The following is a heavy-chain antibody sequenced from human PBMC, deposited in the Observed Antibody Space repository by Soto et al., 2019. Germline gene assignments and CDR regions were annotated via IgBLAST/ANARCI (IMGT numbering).Heavy chain of an antibody. Sequence: SETLSLTCAVYGGSFSGYYWSWIRQPPGKGLEWIGEINHSGRTNYNPSLKSRVTISVDTSKNQFSLKLSSVTAADTAVYYCASKKVYGSGSYYKQRVFDYWGQGTLVTVSS. CDR2: INHSGRT. D-gene: IGHD3-10*01. V-gene: IGHV4-34*01. J-gene: IGHJ4*02. CDR1: GGSFSGYY. CDR3: ASKKVYGSGSYYKQRVFDY.